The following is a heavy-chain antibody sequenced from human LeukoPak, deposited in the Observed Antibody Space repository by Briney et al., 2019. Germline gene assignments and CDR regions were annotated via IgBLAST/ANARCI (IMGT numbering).Heavy chain of an antibody. V-gene: IGHV3-30-3*01. J-gene: IGHJ1*01. CDR2: ISYDGSDK. D-gene: IGHD3-16*01. Sequence: PGGSQRLAYAPSGLIFTTYATHWVRQAPGKGLEWVAVISYDGSDKKYADSVKGRFTISRDNSKNTLYVQMNSLRAEDTALYYCVNYVVQSTHDGYFEHWRRGTLVSVSS. CDR1: GLIFTTYA. CDR3: VNYVVQSTHDGYFEH.